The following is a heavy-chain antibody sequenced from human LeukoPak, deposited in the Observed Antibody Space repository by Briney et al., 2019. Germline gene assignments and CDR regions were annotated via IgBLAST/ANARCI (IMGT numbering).Heavy chain of an antibody. CDR2: ISYDGSNK. CDR1: GFTFSSYA. V-gene: IGHV3-30*04. J-gene: IGHJ4*02. Sequence: GGSLRLSCAASGFTFSSYAMHWVRQAPGKGLEWVAVISYDGSNKYYADSVKGRFTISRDNSKNTLYLQMNSLRAEDTAVYYCAGQLGYCSGGSCLGYWGQGTLVTVSS. CDR3: AGQLGYCSGGSCLGY. D-gene: IGHD2-15*01.